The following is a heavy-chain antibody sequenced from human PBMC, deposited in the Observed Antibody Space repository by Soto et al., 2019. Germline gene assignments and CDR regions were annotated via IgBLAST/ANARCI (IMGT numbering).Heavy chain of an antibody. CDR1: GGTFSSYA. J-gene: IGHJ6*02. CDR3: ARALIVMTTVTTYYGMDV. V-gene: IGHV1-69*12. D-gene: IGHD4-4*01. Sequence: QVQLVQSGAEVKKPGSSVKVSCKASGGTFSSYAISWVRQAPGQGLEWMGGIIPIFGTANYAQKFQGRVTITADEXTXTXXMELSSLRSEDTAVYYCARALIVMTTVTTYYGMDVWGQGTTVTVSS. CDR2: IIPIFGTA.